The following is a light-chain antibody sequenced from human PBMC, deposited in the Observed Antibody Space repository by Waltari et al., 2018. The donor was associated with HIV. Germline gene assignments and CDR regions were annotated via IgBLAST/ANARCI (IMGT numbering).Light chain of an antibody. CDR2: GTS. V-gene: IGKV3-20*01. Sequence: EIVLTQSPGALSLSHGERATLSCRASQSVSSSHLAWYQQRPGQAPRLLIYGTSSRATGIPDRFSGSGSGTDFTLTISRLEPEDFAVYYCQQYGSSAPLTFGGGTKVEIK. CDR1: QSVSSSH. J-gene: IGKJ4*01. CDR3: QQYGSSAPLT.